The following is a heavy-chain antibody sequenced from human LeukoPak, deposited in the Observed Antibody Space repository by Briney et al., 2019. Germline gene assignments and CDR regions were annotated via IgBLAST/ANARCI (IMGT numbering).Heavy chain of an antibody. CDR3: ARFSGSYSTGYYFDY. V-gene: IGHV4-4*07. CDR1: GGSISSYY. CDR2: IYTSGST. D-gene: IGHD1-26*01. Sequence: SETLSLTCTVSGGSISSYYWSWIRQPAGKGLEWIGRIYTSGSTNYNPSLKSRVAMSVDTSKNQFSLKLGSVTAADTAVYYCARFSGSYSTGYYFDYWGQGTLVTVSS. J-gene: IGHJ4*02.